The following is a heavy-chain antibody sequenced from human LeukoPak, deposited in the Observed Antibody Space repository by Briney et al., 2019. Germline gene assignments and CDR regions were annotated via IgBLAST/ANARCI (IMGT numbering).Heavy chain of an antibody. Sequence: KASETLSLTCAVYGGSFSGYYWSWIRQPPGKGLEWIGQNNHSGSTNYNPSLKSRVTISVDTSKNQFSLRLSSVTAADTAVYYCARLRWFPRAFGIWGLGTMVTVSS. CDR3: ARLRWFPRAFGI. CDR1: GGSFSGYY. J-gene: IGHJ3*02. D-gene: IGHD4-23*01. V-gene: IGHV4-34*01. CDR2: NNHSGST.